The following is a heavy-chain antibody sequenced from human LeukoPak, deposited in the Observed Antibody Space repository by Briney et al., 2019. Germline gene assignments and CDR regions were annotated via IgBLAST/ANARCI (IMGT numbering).Heavy chain of an antibody. V-gene: IGHV4-59*01. J-gene: IGHJ5*02. CDR3: ARELRNYGFDP. CDR1: GGSINSFY. D-gene: IGHD1-7*01. CDR2: IYYTGST. Sequence: SETLSLTCTVSGGSINSFYWSWIRQPPGKGLEWIGYIYYTGSTKYNPSLQSRVSISVDTSKNQFSLKLNSVTAADTAVYYCARELRNYGFDPWGQGTLVIVSS.